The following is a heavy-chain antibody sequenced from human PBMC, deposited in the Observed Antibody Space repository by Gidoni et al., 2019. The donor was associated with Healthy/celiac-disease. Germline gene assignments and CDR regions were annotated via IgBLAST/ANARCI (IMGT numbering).Heavy chain of an antibody. Sequence: QVQLVQSGAAVKKPGSSVKVSCKASGGTFSSYAISWVRQAPGQGLEWMGGIIPIFGTANYEQKFQGRVTITADESTSTAYMELSSLRSEDTAVYYCASSSSGSPIDYYYMDVWGKGTTVTVSS. CDR1: GGTFSSYA. V-gene: IGHV1-69*01. D-gene: IGHD6-19*01. CDR2: IIPIFGTA. CDR3: ASSSSGSPIDYYYMDV. J-gene: IGHJ6*03.